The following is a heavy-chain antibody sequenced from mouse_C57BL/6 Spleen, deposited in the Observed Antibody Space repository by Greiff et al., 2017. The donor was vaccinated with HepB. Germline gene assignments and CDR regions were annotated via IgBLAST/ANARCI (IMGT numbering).Heavy chain of an antibody. CDR1: GYTFTSYW. CDR2: IHPNSGST. CDR3: ARPNWEGYFDV. V-gene: IGHV1-64*01. Sequence: QVHVKQPGAELVKPGASVKLSCKASGYTFTSYWMHWVKQRPGQGLEWIGMIHPNSGSTNYNEKFKSKATLTVDKSSSTAYMQLSSLTSEDSAVYYCARPNWEGYFDVWGTGTTVTVSS. J-gene: IGHJ1*03. D-gene: IGHD4-1*02.